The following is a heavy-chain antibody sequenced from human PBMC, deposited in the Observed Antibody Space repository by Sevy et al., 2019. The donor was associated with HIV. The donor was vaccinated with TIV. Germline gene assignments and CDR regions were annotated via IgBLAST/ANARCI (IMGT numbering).Heavy chain of an antibody. J-gene: IGHJ4*02. CDR3: AKDIMVAGYGGFDY. CDR2: ISWDGGST. Sequence: GGSLRLSCAASGFTFDDYAMHWVRQAPGKGLEWVSLISWDGGSTYYADSVKGRFTISRDNSKNSLYLQMNSLRAEDTALYYCAKDIMVAGYGGFDYWGQGTLVTVSS. D-gene: IGHD6-19*01. V-gene: IGHV3-43D*03. CDR1: GFTFDDYA.